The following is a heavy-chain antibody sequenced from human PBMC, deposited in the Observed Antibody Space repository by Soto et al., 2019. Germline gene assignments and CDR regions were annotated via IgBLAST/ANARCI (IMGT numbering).Heavy chain of an antibody. V-gene: IGHV3-21*01. CDR1: GFTFSSYS. CDR2: ISSSSSYI. D-gene: IGHD2-2*01. Sequence: GGSLRLSCAASGFTFSSYSMNWVRQAPGKGLEWVSSISSSSSYIYYADSVKGRFTISRDNAKNSLYLQMNSLRAEDTAVYYCARDAYSSTSFNWFDPWGQGTLVTVSS. CDR3: ARDAYSSTSFNWFDP. J-gene: IGHJ5*02.